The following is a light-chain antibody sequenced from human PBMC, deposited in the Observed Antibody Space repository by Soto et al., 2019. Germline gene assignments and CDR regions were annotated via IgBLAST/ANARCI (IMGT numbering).Light chain of an antibody. CDR1: QSVSSY. V-gene: IGKV3-11*01. Sequence: EIVLTQSPATLSLSPGERATLSCRASQSVSSYLAWYQQKPGQAPRLLIYDASNRATGIPARFSGSGSGTDFTLTISSLKPEDCAVYYCQQRSNWLTFGGGTKVEIK. J-gene: IGKJ4*01. CDR3: QQRSNWLT. CDR2: DAS.